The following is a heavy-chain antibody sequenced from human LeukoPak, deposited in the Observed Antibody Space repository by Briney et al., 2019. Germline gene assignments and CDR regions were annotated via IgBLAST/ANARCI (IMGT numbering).Heavy chain of an antibody. D-gene: IGHD6-13*01. CDR3: ARGVYVEDY. CDR2: IYSGGST. Sequence: PGGSLRLSCTSSGFILSNYAMSWVRQAPGKGLEWVSVIYSGGSTYYADSVKGRFTISRDNSKNTLYLQMNSLRAEDTAVYYCARGVYVEDYWGQGTLVTVSS. J-gene: IGHJ4*02. CDR1: GFILSNYA. V-gene: IGHV3-66*01.